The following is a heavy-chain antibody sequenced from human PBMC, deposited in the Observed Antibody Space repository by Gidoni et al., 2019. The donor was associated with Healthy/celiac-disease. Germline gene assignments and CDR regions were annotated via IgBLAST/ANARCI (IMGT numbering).Heavy chain of an antibody. CDR1: GFTFSRYG. V-gene: IGHV3-30*18. Sequence: QVQLVESGGGVVQPGRSLRLSCAASGFTFSRYGMHWVRQAPGKGLEWVAVISYDGSNKYYADSVKGRFTISRDNSKNTLYLQMNSLRAEDTAVYYCAKGERTYYYDSSGYPDYWGQGTLVTVSS. CDR3: AKGERTYYYDSSGYPDY. J-gene: IGHJ4*02. D-gene: IGHD3-22*01. CDR2: ISYDGSNK.